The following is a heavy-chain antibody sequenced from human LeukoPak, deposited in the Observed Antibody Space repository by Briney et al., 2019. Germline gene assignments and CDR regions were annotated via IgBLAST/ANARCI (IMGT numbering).Heavy chain of an antibody. CDR1: GFIFSNYW. Sequence: GGSLRPSCAASGFIFSNYWMTWVRQAPGKGLEWVAHIRQDGSERHYVDSAKDRFTISRDNAKNSLDLRMDSLRAEDTAVYYCARDWGSTGYDLYDSWGQGTLVTVSS. CDR2: IRQDGSER. D-gene: IGHD5-12*01. J-gene: IGHJ4*02. CDR3: ARDWGSTGYDLYDS. V-gene: IGHV3-7*01.